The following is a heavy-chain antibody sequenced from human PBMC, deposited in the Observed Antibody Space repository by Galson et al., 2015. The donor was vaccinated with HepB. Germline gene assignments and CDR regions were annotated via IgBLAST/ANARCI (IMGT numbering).Heavy chain of an antibody. CDR1: GGTFSSYA. J-gene: IGHJ4*02. CDR2: IIPIFGRG. Sequence: SVKVSCKASGGTFSSYAISWVRQAPGQGLEWMGGIIPIFGRGNYARKFQSRVTISADKSTSTAYMELSSLRSEDTAVYYCATGGDCSGGSCHEGHWGQGTLVTVSS. CDR3: ATGGDCSGGSCHEGH. D-gene: IGHD2-15*01. V-gene: IGHV1-69*06.